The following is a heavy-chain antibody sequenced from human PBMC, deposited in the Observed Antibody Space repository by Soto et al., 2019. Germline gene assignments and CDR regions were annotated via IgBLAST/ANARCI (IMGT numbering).Heavy chain of an antibody. V-gene: IGHV3-23*01. D-gene: IGHD3-16*01. CDR2: ISGSGGST. Sequence: GGSLRLSCAASGFTSSSYAMSWVRQAPGKGLEWVSAISGSGGSTYYADSVKGRFTISRDNSKNTLYLQMNSLRAEDTAVYYCAKDRAPGGSAPYYFDYWGQGTLVTVSS. CDR1: GFTSSSYA. CDR3: AKDRAPGGSAPYYFDY. J-gene: IGHJ4*02.